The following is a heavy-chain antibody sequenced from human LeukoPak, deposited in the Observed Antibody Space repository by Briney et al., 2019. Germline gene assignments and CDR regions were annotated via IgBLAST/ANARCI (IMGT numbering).Heavy chain of an antibody. CDR1: GFTFSSYA. CDR2: ISYDGSNK. Sequence: QTGGSLRLSCAASGFTFSSYAMHWVRQAPGKGLEWVAVISYDGSNKYYADSVKGRFTISRDNSKNTLYLQMNSLRAEDTAVYYCARDSRSDAFDIWGQGTMVTVSS. D-gene: IGHD3-3*01. V-gene: IGHV3-30-3*01. CDR3: ARDSRSDAFDI. J-gene: IGHJ3*02.